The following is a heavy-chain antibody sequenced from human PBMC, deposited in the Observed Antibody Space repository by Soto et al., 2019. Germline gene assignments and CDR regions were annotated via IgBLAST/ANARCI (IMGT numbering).Heavy chain of an antibody. Sequence: AASVKVSCKASGYIFNDYAISWVRQAPGQGLEWVGWISASIGHTNYAQSFQGRVTMTTDRSTTTAYMELRNLRSDDTAVYYCARGSYCSGGTCTNWFDPWGQGTLVTVSS. CDR3: ARGSYCSGGTCTNWFDP. CDR1: GYIFNDYA. J-gene: IGHJ5*02. CDR2: ISASIGHT. V-gene: IGHV1-18*01. D-gene: IGHD2-15*01.